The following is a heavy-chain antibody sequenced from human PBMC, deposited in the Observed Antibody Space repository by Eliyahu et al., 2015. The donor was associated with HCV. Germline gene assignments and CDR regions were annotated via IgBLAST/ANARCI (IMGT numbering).Heavy chain of an antibody. D-gene: IGHD5/OR15-5a*01. J-gene: IGHJ3*02. CDR2: ISGSGGTT. CDR3: AKKSVWGAFDI. V-gene: IGHV3-23*01. Sequence: EMQLLESGGGLVQPGGSLXLSCXDSGVTFSSYAMSWVRQAPGKGLEWVSAISGSGGTTYYADSVKGRFTISRDNSKNTLFLQMNSLRAEDTAVYYCAKKSVWGAFDIWGQGTMVIVSS. CDR1: GVTFSSYA.